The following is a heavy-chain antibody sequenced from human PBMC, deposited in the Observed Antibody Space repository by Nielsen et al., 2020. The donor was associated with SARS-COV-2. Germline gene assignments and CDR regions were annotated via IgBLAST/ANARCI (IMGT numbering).Heavy chain of an antibody. CDR1: GFTFSSYE. CDR3: AKDLRYYDFWSGYLGEHHDYYYYGMDV. V-gene: IGHV3-48*03. CDR2: IGGNGRNI. Sequence: GESLKISCAASGFTFSSYEMNWVRQAPGKALEWLSYIGGNGRNIFYADSVKGRFTISRDNSKNTLYLQMNSLRAEDTAVYYCAKDLRYYDFWSGYLGEHHDYYYYGMDVWGQGTTVTVSS. J-gene: IGHJ6*02. D-gene: IGHD3-3*01.